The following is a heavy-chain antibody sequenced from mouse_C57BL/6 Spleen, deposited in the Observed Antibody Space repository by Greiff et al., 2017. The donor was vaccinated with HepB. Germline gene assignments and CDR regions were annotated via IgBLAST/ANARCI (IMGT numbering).Heavy chain of an antibody. CDR2: INPSSGYT. CDR3: ARSRWGTTVGMDY. J-gene: IGHJ4*01. D-gene: IGHD1-1*01. CDR1: GYTFTSYT. Sequence: VQWVESGAELARPGASVKMSCKASGYTFTSYTMHWVKQRPGQGLEWIGYINPSSGYTKYNQKFKDKATLTADKSSSTAYMQLSSLTSEDSAVYYCARSRWGTTVGMDYWGQGTSVTVSS. V-gene: IGHV1-4*01.